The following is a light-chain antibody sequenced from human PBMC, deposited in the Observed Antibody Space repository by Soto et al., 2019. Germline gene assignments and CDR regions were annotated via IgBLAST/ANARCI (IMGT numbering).Light chain of an antibody. V-gene: IGLV2-14*01. CDR2: GVT. CDR3: GSYTSTGTYVL. J-gene: IGLJ2*01. Sequence: QSALTQPASVSGSPGQSITISCSGTSSDVGDYYYVSWYQQHPGKAPKLLIYGVTDRPSGVSHRFSGSRSDSTASLTISGLQAEDEADYYCGSYTSTGTYVLFGGGTKLTVL. CDR1: SSDVGDYYY.